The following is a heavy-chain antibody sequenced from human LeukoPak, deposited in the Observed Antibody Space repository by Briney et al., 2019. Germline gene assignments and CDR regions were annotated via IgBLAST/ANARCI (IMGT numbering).Heavy chain of an antibody. CDR2: IYYSGST. D-gene: IGHD2-8*01. CDR3: ARVFAGVLDY. Sequence: SETLSLTCTVSGGSISSSSYYWGWIRQPPGKGLEWIGSIYYSGSTYYNPSLKSRVTISVDTSKNQFSLKLSSVTAADTAVYYCARVFAGVLDYWGQGTLVTVSS. V-gene: IGHV4-39*01. J-gene: IGHJ4*02. CDR1: GGSISSSSYY.